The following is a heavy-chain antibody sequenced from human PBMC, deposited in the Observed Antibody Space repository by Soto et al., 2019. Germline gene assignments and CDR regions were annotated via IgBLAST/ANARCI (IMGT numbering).Heavy chain of an antibody. CDR3: TGEVASGY. D-gene: IGHD2-8*02. Sequence: QVQLVESGGGVVQPGRSLRLSCAVSGFTVSTYGMHWVRQAPGKGLVWVAVISRDGGTKYYADSVKGRFTITRANSRNTRSLEMKGMRSNDMAVYYCTGEVASGYWGQGTMVTVSS. CDR2: ISRDGGTK. J-gene: IGHJ4*02. V-gene: IGHV3-30*03. CDR1: GFTVSTYG.